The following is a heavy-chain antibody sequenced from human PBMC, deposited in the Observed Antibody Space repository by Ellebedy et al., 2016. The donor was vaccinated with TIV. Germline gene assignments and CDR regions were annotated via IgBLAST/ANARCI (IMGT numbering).Heavy chain of an antibody. CDR2: ISGGVGNT. D-gene: IGHD2-15*01. CDR1: GFTFSNYV. Sequence: GESLKISCAASGFTFSNYVMSWFRQAPGKGLEWVSSISGGVGNTYYADSVKGRFTISRDNSKNTLYLQMNSLRAEDTAVYYWAKGCGGSCYWEAYWGQGTLVTVSS. J-gene: IGHJ4*02. CDR3: AKGCGGSCYWEAY. V-gene: IGHV3-23*01.